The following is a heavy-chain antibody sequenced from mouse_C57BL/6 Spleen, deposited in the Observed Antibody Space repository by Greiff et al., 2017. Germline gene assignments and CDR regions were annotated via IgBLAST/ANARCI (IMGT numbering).Heavy chain of an antibody. V-gene: IGHV1-82*01. CDR2: IYPGDGDT. Sequence: QVQLQQSGPELVKPGASVKISCKASGYAFSSSWMNWVKQRPGKGLEWIGRIYPGDGDTNYNGKFKGKATLTADKSSSTAYIELSSLSSEDCAVYFCSRETYAMDYWGQGTSVTVSS. CDR3: SRETYAMDY. J-gene: IGHJ4*01. CDR1: GYAFSSSW.